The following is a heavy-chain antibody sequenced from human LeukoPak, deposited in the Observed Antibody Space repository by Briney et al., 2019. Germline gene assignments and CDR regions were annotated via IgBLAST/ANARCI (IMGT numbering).Heavy chain of an antibody. Sequence: SETLSLTCTVSGGSISSGVYYWSWIRQHPGKGLEWIGYIYYSGSTYYNPSLKSRVTISVDTSKNQFSLKLSSVTAADTAVYYCARLPSSSWYYYFDYWGQGTLVTVSS. CDR3: ARLPSSSWYYYFDY. J-gene: IGHJ4*02. V-gene: IGHV4-31*03. CDR2: IYYSGST. D-gene: IGHD6-13*01. CDR1: GGSISSGVYY.